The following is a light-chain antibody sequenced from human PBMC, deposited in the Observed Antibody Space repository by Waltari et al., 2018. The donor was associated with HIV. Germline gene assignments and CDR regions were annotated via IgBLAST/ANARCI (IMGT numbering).Light chain of an antibody. CDR1: SSNLWAGFD. V-gene: IGLV1-40*01. CDR3: QSFDSGLTAVV. CDR2: DNN. J-gene: IGLJ2*01. Sequence: QSVLTQPPSVSGAPGQRVSISCTGSSSNLWAGFDAQWYQQLPGAAPRLLIYDNNSRPSGVPGRFSGSRSGTSASLAITGLQADDEADYYCQSFDSGLTAVVFGGGTKLTVL.